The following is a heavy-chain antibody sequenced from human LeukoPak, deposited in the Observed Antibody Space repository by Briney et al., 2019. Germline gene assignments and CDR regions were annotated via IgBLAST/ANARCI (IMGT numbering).Heavy chain of an antibody. J-gene: IGHJ6*02. V-gene: IGHV4-30-4*01. CDR2: IYYRGST. CDR3: ARALSDYGSGSPPYYYYGMDV. D-gene: IGHD3-10*01. CDR1: GGSISSGDYY. Sequence: SETLSLTCTVSGGSISSGDYYWSWIRQPPGKGLEWIGYIYYRGSTYYNPSLKSRVTISVDTSKNQFSLKLSSVTAADTAVYYCARALSDYGSGSPPYYYYGMDVWGQGTTVTVSS.